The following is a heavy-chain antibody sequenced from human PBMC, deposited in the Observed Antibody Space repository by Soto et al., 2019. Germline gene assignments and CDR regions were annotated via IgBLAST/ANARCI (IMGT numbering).Heavy chain of an antibody. CDR2: IWYDGSNK. V-gene: IGHV3-33*01. CDR1: GFTFSSYG. D-gene: IGHD6-13*01. CDR3: ARPVGAEAYYYGMDV. J-gene: IGHJ6*02. Sequence: GGSLRLSCAASGFTFSSYGMHWVRQAPGKGLEWVAVIWYDGSNKYYVDSVKGRFTISRDNSKNTLYLQMNSLRAEDTAVYYCARPVGAEAYYYGMDVWGQGTTVTVSS.